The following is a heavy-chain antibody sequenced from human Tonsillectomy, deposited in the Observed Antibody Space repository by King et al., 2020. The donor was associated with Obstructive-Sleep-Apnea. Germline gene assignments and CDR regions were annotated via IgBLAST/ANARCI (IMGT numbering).Heavy chain of an antibody. J-gene: IGHJ4*02. CDR2: ISGFDDDT. Sequence: QLVQSGGGLIQPGGSLRLSCAASGFAFSGYAMSWVRQAPGKGLEWLSVISGFDDDTYYADSVKGRFTISRDNSKNTLYLQMNSLRADDTAVYYFAKDPAYYDRGGYYSGAYYFDYWGQGTLVTVSS. CDR3: AKDPAYYDRGGYYSGAYYFDY. D-gene: IGHD3-22*01. CDR1: GFAFSGYA. V-gene: IGHV3-23*04.